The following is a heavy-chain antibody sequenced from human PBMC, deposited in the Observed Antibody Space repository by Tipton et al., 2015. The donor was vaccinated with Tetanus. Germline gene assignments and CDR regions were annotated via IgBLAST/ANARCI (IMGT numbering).Heavy chain of an antibody. CDR3: ARKWDIVAVSAANYYGLDV. CDR1: GYSFTRYG. Sequence: QLVQSGAEVKKPGASVKVSCKTSGYSFTRYGISWVRQAPGQGLEWMGWISPYNGKTNYAQKFQGRVTITADESTSTAYMELSSLRSEDTAVYYCARKWDIVAVSAANYYGLDVWGQGTTVTVSS. CDR2: ISPYNGKT. J-gene: IGHJ6*02. V-gene: IGHV1-18*01. D-gene: IGHD2-2*01.